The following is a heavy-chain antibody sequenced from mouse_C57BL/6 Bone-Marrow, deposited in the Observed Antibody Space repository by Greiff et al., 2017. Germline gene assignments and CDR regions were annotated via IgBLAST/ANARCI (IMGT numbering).Heavy chain of an antibody. CDR1: GFNIKDDY. Sequence: EVKLMESGAELVRPGASVKLSCTASGFNIKDDYMHWVKQRPEQGLEWIGWLDPENGATEYASKFQGKATITADTSSNTAYLQLSSLTSEDTAVYYCTPYYYGSSYGYFDVWGTGTTVTVSS. D-gene: IGHD1-1*01. J-gene: IGHJ1*03. CDR2: LDPENGAT. V-gene: IGHV14-4*01. CDR3: TPYYYGSSYGYFDV.